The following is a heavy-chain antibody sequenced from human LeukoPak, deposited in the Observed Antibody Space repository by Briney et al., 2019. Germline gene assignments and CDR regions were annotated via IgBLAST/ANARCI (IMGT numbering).Heavy chain of an antibody. CDR1: GFTVSSHY. CDR3: AKNLGFVADC. Sequence: PGGSLRLSCAASGFTVSSHYMSWVRQAPGKGLEWVSFIYTGGSIQYANSVKGRFTISRDNSKNMVYLQMNSLRAEDTAVYYCAKNLGFVADCWGQGTLVTVSS. D-gene: IGHD3-3*01. J-gene: IGHJ4*02. CDR2: IYTGGSI. V-gene: IGHV3-53*01.